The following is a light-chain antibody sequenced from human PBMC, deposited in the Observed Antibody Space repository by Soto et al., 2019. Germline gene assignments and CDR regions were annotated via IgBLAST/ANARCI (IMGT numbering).Light chain of an antibody. Sequence: QSVLTQPASVSGSPGQSITISCTGTSSDVGSYNLVSWYQQHPGKAPKLIIYEGSKRPSGVSNRFSGSKSGNTASLTISGLQAEDEADYYCGTWDSSLSAWVFGGGTKLTVL. V-gene: IGLV2-23*01. J-gene: IGLJ3*02. CDR1: SSDVGSYNL. CDR3: GTWDSSLSAWV. CDR2: EGS.